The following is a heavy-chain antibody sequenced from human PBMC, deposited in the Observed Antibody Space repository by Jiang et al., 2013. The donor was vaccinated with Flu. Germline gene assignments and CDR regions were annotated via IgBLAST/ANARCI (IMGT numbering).Heavy chain of an antibody. J-gene: IGHJ4*02. CDR2: INPNSGGT. CDR1: GYTFTGYY. D-gene: IGHD3-3*01. CDR3: ARMGLYYDFWSGYSEYYFDY. Sequence: SVKVSCKASGYTFTGYYMHWVRQAPGQGLEWMGWINPNSGGTNYAQKFQGWVTMTRDTSISTAYMELSRLRSDDTAVYYCARMGLYYDFWSGYSEYYFDYWGQGTLVTVSS. V-gene: IGHV1-2*04.